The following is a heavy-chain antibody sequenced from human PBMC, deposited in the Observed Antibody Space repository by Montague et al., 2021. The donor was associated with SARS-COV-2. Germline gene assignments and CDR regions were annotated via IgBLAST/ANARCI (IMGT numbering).Heavy chain of an antibody. D-gene: IGHD6-19*01. CDR3: ARGSGWMGNAFDI. CDR1: GGSISSNY. CDR2: INYSGST. J-gene: IGHJ3*02. V-gene: IGHV4-59*01. Sequence: SETLSLTRTVSGGSISSNYWSWIRQPPGKGLEWIGYINYSGSTNYNPSLKSRVTISVDTSKNQFSLKLSSVTAADTAVYYCARGSGWMGNAFDIWGQGTMVTVSS.